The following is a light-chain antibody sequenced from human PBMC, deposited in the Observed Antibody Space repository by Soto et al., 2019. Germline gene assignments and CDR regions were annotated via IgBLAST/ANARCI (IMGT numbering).Light chain of an antibody. J-gene: IGKJ4*01. CDR1: QTVTNN. CDR3: QQYNDRPLIT. Sequence: EVVMTQSPALLSVSPGERVTLSCRASQTVTNNLAWYQQRPGQAPRLLIYDSSSRATGVPARFSGSGSGTDFTLTISSLKAEDFAVYFCQQYNDRPLITFGGGTKVEI. CDR2: DSS. V-gene: IGKV3-15*01.